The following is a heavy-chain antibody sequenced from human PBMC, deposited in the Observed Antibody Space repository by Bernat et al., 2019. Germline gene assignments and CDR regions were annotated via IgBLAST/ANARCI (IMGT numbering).Heavy chain of an antibody. J-gene: IGHJ6*03. V-gene: IGHV3-33*06. CDR3: AKGPRNDYYYYMDV. D-gene: IGHD4-11*01. CDR2: IWDDGSNR. CDR1: GFTFSNYG. Sequence: QVQLVESGGGVVQPGRSLRLSCAASGFTFSNYGMHWVRQAPGKGLGGVAGIWDDGSNRYYAESVKGRFTISRDNSKSTLYRQMNSLRAEDTAVYYCAKGPRNDYYYYMDVWGKGTTVTVSS.